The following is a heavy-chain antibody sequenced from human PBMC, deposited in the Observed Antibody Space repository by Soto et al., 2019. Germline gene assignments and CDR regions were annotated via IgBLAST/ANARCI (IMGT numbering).Heavy chain of an antibody. V-gene: IGHV3-64*01. CDR1: GFTFSRYA. J-gene: IGHJ6*02. CDR3: ARAGGYGGYYYGMDV. Sequence: EVQLVESGGGLVQPGGSLRLSCAASGFTFSRYAMHWVRQAPGKGLEYVSTISSNGGSTYYANSVKGRFTISRDNSKTTMDLQMGSLRAEDMAVYYCARAGGYGGYYYGMDVWGQGTTVTVSS. CDR2: ISSNGGST. D-gene: IGHD5-12*01.